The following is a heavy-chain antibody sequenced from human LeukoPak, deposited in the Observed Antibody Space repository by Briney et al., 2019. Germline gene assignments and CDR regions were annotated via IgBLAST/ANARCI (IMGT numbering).Heavy chain of an antibody. D-gene: IGHD3-10*01. Sequence: SETLSLTCTVSGGSISSYYWGWIRQPPGKGLEWIGYIYYSGSTNYNPSLKSRVTISVDTSKNQFSLKLSSVTAADTAVYYCARLGFGELLGFDYWGQGTLVTVSS. CDR3: ARLGFGELLGFDY. V-gene: IGHV4-59*08. CDR2: IYYSGST. J-gene: IGHJ4*02. CDR1: GGSISSYY.